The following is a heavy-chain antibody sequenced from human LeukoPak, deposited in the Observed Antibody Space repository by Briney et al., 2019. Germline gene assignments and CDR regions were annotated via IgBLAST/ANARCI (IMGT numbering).Heavy chain of an antibody. CDR3: ASIPVVPRPLDY. Sequence: PSETLSLTCTVSGGSISSSTYYWGWIRQPPGKGLEWIGSIFHSGSTYYNPSLKSRITISVDTSKNQFSLKLSSVTAADTAVYYCASIPVVPRPLDYWGQGTLVTVSS. J-gene: IGHJ4*02. V-gene: IGHV4-39*01. CDR1: GGSISSSTYY. D-gene: IGHD2-2*01. CDR2: IFHSGST.